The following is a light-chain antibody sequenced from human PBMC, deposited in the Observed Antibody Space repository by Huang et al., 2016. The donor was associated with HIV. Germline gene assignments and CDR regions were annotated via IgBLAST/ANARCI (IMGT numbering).Light chain of an antibody. V-gene: IGKV1-39*01. Sequence: IQMTQSPSSLSASVGDRVTITCRASQSITSYLNWYQQKPGKAPKLLIDSASSLQSGVPSRFSGSGSGTDFSLTINSLQPEDFATYYCQQSYNTPITFGQGTRLEIK. CDR3: QQSYNTPIT. CDR2: SAS. J-gene: IGKJ5*01. CDR1: QSITSY.